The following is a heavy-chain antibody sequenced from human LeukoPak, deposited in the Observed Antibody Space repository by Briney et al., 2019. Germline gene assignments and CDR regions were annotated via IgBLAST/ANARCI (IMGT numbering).Heavy chain of an antibody. CDR1: GDSVSSDSAA. Sequence: SQTLSLTCAISGDSVSSDSAAWNWIRQSPSRGLEWLGRTYYRSNWYNDYAVSVKSRLTINPDTSKNQFSLQLNSVTPEDTAVYYCARDSSHCGSVDFDYWGQGTLVTVSS. V-gene: IGHV6-1*01. J-gene: IGHJ4*02. D-gene: IGHD2-21*01. CDR2: TYYRSNWYN. CDR3: ARDSSHCGSVDFDY.